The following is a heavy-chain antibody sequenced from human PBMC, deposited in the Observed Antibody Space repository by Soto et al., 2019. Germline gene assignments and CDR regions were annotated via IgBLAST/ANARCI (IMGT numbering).Heavy chain of an antibody. J-gene: IGHJ5*02. CDR2: IYYSGST. D-gene: IGHD3-9*01. V-gene: IGHV4-59*01. Sequence: SETLSLTCTVSGGSISSYYWSWIRQPPGKGLEWIGYIYYSGSTNYNPSLKSRVTISVDTSKNQFSLKLSSVTAADTAVYYCARVGGTYYDILTGYYNIGNWFDPWGQGTLVTVSS. CDR3: ARVGGTYYDILTGYYNIGNWFDP. CDR1: GGSISSYY.